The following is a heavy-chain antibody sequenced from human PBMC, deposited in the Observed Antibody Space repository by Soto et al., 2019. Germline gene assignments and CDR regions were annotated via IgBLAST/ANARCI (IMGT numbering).Heavy chain of an antibody. CDR2: TSAYRGNT. CDR1: GYNFLAYG. J-gene: IGHJ4*02. D-gene: IGHD1-26*01. CDR3: ARDWEAGDLEAAGSYYCEY. Sequence: QIQLVQTGPEVRKPGASVKLFCKASGYNFLAYGISWVRQAPGQGLGWMGWTSAYRGNTNYAQKFQDRVIMTTDRTTRTAYRGLRTVAPDDTAIYCCARDWEAGDLEAAGSYYCEYWGQGTVVTVSS. V-gene: IGHV1-18*01.